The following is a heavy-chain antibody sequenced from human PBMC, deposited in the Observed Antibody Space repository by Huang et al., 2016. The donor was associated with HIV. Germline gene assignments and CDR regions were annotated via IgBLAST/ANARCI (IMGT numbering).Heavy chain of an antibody. D-gene: IGHD2-21*02. CDR3: ARGIVVTSINWFDP. J-gene: IGHJ5*02. CDR1: GYTFTEDD. CDR2: INTHTGKP. V-gene: IGHV7-4-1*01. Sequence: QVQLEQSGSELKKPGASVRISCRASGYTFTEDDMNWVRQAPGQGLEWLGWINTHTGKPTYAHGFKGRFVFSWDTSGSTSYLQIGSLQTDDTAIYYWARGIVVTSINWFDPWGQGTLVTVSS.